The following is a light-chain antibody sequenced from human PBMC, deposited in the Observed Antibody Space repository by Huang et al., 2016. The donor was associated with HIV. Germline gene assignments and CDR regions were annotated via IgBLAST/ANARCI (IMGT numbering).Light chain of an antibody. CDR1: QSITTD. V-gene: IGKV1-39*01. Sequence: DIQMTHSPSSLSASIRNRVTFNCRASQSITTDLNWYQQKPGKAPKLLIYAASSLQSGVPSRFSGSGYGTDFTLTISSLQPEDFATYYCQQSYSTPLTFGGGTRIEIK. CDR2: AAS. CDR3: QQSYSTPLT. J-gene: IGKJ4*01.